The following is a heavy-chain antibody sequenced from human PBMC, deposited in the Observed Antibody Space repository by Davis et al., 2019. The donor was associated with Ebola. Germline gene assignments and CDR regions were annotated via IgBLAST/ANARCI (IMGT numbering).Heavy chain of an antibody. CDR2: IDPSDSYT. Sequence: KVSCKGSGYSFTSYWISWVRQMPGKGLEWMGRIDPSDSYTNYSPSFQGQVTISADKSISTAYLQWSSLKASDTAMYYCARQGYYYGNYWGQGTLVTVSS. D-gene: IGHD3-10*01. J-gene: IGHJ4*02. CDR3: ARQGYYYGNY. V-gene: IGHV5-10-1*04. CDR1: GYSFTSYW.